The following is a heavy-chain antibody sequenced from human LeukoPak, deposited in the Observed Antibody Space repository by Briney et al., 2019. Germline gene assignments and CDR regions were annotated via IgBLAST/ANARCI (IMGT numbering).Heavy chain of an antibody. CDR1: GFTFSSYA. V-gene: IGHV1-46*01. D-gene: IGHD3-22*01. CDR2: INPSGGST. Sequence: GGSLRLSCAASGFTFSSYAMHWVRQAPGQGLEWMGIINPSGGSTSYAQKFQGRVTMTRDTSTSTVYMELSSLRSEDTAVYYCARDIDSSGSNFDYWGQGTLVTVSS. J-gene: IGHJ4*02. CDR3: ARDIDSSGSNFDY.